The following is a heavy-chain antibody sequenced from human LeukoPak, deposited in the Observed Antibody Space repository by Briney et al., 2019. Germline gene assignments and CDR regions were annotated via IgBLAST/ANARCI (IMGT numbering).Heavy chain of an antibody. CDR2: ISGSGGST. V-gene: IGHV3-23*01. D-gene: IGHD3-10*01. Sequence: GGSLRFSCAASGFTFSSYAMSWVRQAPGKGLEWVSTISGSGGSTYYADSVKGRFTISRGNSKNTLYLQMNSLRAEDTAVYYCAKVGSWLDGRFDYWGQGTLVTVSS. CDR1: GFTFSSYA. CDR3: AKVGSWLDGRFDY. J-gene: IGHJ4*02.